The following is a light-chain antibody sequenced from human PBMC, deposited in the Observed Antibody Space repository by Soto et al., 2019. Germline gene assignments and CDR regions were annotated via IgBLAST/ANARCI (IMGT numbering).Light chain of an antibody. CDR1: QSVSSN. CDR2: GAS. Sequence: EIVMTQSPATRSVSPGGVATLYFRASQSVSSNLAWYQQKPGQAPRLLIYGASTRATGIPARFSGSGSGTEFTLIISSLQSEDYAVYYCHQYNNWPPWTFGQGTKVDIK. J-gene: IGKJ1*01. V-gene: IGKV3-15*01. CDR3: HQYNNWPPWT.